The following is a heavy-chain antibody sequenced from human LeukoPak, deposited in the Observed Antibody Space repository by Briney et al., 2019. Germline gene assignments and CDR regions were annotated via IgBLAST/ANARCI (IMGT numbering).Heavy chain of an antibody. Sequence: PSETLSLTCTVSGGSISSSSYYWGWIRQPPGKGLEWIGSIYYSGSTYYNPSLKSRVTISVDTSKNQFSLKLSSVTAADTAVYYCARGELRFLEWLFRHFDYWGQGTLVTVSS. V-gene: IGHV4-39*01. CDR2: IYYSGST. CDR3: ARGELRFLEWLFRHFDY. D-gene: IGHD3-3*01. CDR1: GGSISSSSYY. J-gene: IGHJ4*02.